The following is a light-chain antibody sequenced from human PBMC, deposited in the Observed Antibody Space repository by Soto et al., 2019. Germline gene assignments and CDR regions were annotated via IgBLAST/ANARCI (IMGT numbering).Light chain of an antibody. CDR1: QSLTSSN. CDR2: DVS. V-gene: IGKV3-20*01. J-gene: IGKJ2*01. Sequence: EIVLTQSPDTLSLSPGERATLSCRASQSLTSSNLAWYQQKPGQAPRLLIYDVSSRTIGIPDRFGGSGSGTDFTLTISRLEPEDFAVYYCQHYADSPPGHTFGQGTKLE. CDR3: QHYADSPPGHT.